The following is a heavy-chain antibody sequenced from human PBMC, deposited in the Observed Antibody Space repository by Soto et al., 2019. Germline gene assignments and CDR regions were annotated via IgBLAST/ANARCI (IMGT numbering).Heavy chain of an antibody. J-gene: IGHJ4*02. CDR3: ARAQDYSTFDY. CDR1: GGSISSGDYY. V-gene: IGHV4-30-4*01. CDR2: IYYSGST. Sequence: SETLSLTCTVSGGSISSGDYYWSWIRQPPGKGLEWIGYIYYSGSTYYNPSLKSRVTISVDTSKNQFSLKLSSVTAADTAVYYCARAQDYSTFDYWGQGTLVTVSS. D-gene: IGHD2-21*01.